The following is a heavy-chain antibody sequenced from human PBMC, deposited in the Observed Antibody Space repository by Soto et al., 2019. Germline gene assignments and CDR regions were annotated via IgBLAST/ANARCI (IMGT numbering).Heavy chain of an antibody. Sequence: GGSLRLSCAGSGFTFGTYSMNWVRQAAGKGLEWIAYISYDSDTIQYADSVKGRFTISRDNAKNSLYLQMNSLRAEDTAVYWCAKTPNSRLLNSWGQGALVTVSS. D-gene: IGHD3-9*01. CDR2: ISYDSDTI. J-gene: IGHJ4*02. CDR3: AKTPNSRLLNS. V-gene: IGHV3-48*01. CDR1: GFTFGTYS.